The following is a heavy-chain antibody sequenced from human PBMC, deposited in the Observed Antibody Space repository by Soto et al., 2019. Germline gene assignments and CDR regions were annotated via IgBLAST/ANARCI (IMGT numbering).Heavy chain of an antibody. CDR3: ARAEVDY. CDR2: MTSDGRTI. J-gene: IGHJ4*02. CDR1: GFTFGNYW. V-gene: IGHV3-74*03. Sequence: GGSLRLSCAASGFTFGNYWMHWVRQPPGKGLEWVSRMTSDGRTIQHADSVKGRFTVSRDNAKNTLYLQMNSLRAEDTAVYYCARAEVDYWGPGTLVTVSS.